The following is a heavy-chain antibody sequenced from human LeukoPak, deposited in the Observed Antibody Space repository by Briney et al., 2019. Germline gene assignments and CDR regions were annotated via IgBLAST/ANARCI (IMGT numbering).Heavy chain of an antibody. CDR1: GGSISSGDYY. CDR3: ARDRGGYQLSSSWFDP. J-gene: IGHJ5*02. D-gene: IGHD2-2*01. CDR2: IYYSGST. V-gene: IGHV4-30-4*01. Sequence: PSQTLSLTCTVSGGSISSGDYYWSWIRQPPGKGLEWIGYIYYSGSTYYNPSLKSRVTISVGTSKNQFSLKLSSVTAADTAVYYCARDRGGYQLSSSWFDPWGQGTLVTVSS.